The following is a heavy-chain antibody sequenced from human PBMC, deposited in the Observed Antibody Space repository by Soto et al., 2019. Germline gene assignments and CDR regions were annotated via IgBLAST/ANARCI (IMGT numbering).Heavy chain of an antibody. J-gene: IGHJ6*02. D-gene: IGHD2-2*01. CDR3: ASTSAMYYYYGMDV. CDR2: IIPILGIA. Sequence: QVQLVQSGAEVKKPGSSVKVSCKASGGTFSSYTISWVRQAPGQGLEWMGRIIPILGIANYAQKFQGRVTITADKSTSTAYMELSSMRSEDTAVYYCASTSAMYYYYGMDVWGQGTTVTVSS. V-gene: IGHV1-69*02. CDR1: GGTFSSYT.